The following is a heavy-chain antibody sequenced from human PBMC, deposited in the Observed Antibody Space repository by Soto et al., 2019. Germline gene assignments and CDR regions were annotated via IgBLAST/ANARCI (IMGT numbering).Heavy chain of an antibody. V-gene: IGHV4-39*01. J-gene: IGHJ6*02. Sequence: SETLSLTCTVSGGSISSSSYYWGWIRQPPGKGLEWIGSIYYSGSTYYNPSLKSRVTISVDTSKNQFSLKLSSVTAADTAVYYCARLGTDYYGMDVWGQGTTVPVSS. CDR1: GGSISSSSYY. CDR3: ARLGTDYYGMDV. D-gene: IGHD2-8*02. CDR2: IYYSGST.